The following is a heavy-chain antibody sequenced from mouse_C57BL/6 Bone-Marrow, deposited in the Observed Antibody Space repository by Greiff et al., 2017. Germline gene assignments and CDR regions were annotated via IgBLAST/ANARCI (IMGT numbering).Heavy chain of an antibody. CDR1: GYTFTSYW. V-gene: IGHV1-55*01. D-gene: IGHD4-1*01. J-gene: IGHJ2*01. Sequence: VQLQQPGAELVKPGASVKMSCKASGYTFTSYWITWVQQRPGQGLAWIGDIYPTSGRTNYNEKFKSKAILTVDTSTNTSYMQLSSLTSEDSAVFYCARSGPLGRSFDYWGQGTTLTVSS. CDR2: IYPTSGRT. CDR3: ARSGPLGRSFDY.